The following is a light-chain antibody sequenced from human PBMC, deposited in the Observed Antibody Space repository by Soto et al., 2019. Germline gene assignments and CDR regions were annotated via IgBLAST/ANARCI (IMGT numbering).Light chain of an antibody. CDR2: EVN. V-gene: IGLV2-8*01. CDR1: SSDVGGYDF. J-gene: IGLJ2*01. Sequence: QSALTQPPSASGSPGQSVTISCTGTSSDVGGYDFVTWYQQYPGKAPKLIIYEVNKRPSGVPDRFSGSKSGNTASLTVSGLQADDEDDYFCTSYAGNNYVVFGGGTKLTVL. CDR3: TSYAGNNYVV.